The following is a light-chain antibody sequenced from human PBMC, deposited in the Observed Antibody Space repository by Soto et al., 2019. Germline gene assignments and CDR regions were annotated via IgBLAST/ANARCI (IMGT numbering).Light chain of an antibody. CDR2: EDT. V-gene: IGLV2-23*01. CDR1: SNDVGNYNL. J-gene: IGLJ1*01. CDR3: CSYAGSSTYV. Sequence: QSALTQPASVSGSPGQSVTISCTGTSNDVGNYNLVSWYQHHPGKAPKLMIYEDTERPSGVSNRFSVSKSGNTASLTISGLQAEDEADYYCCSYAGSSTYVFGSGTKLTVL.